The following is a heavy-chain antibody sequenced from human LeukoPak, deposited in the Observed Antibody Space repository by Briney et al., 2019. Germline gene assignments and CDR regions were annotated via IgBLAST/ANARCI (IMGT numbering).Heavy chain of an antibody. CDR2: INHNGNEN. CDR1: GFTFSGYS. J-gene: IGHJ6*02. Sequence: PGGSLRLSCAASGFTFSGYSMNWARQAPGKGLEWVASINHNGNENYYVDSVKGRFTISRDNAKNSLYLQMSNLRAEDTAVYFCARGGGLDVWGQGATVTVSS. V-gene: IGHV3-7*03. D-gene: IGHD3-16*01. CDR3: ARGGGLDV.